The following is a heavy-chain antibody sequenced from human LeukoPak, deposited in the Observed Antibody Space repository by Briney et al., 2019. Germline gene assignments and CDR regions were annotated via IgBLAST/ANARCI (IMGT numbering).Heavy chain of an antibody. CDR2: INWNGGST. V-gene: IGHV3-20*04. CDR3: ARDRFWSGYPGLAYYYYYMDV. Sequence: GGSLRLSCAASGFTFDDYGMSWVRHAPGKGVEWVSGINWNGGSTGYADSVKGRFTISRDDAKNSVYLQMNSLRPEDTALYYCARDRFWSGYPGLAYYYYYMDVWGKGTTVTVSS. J-gene: IGHJ6*03. CDR1: GFTFDDYG. D-gene: IGHD3-3*01.